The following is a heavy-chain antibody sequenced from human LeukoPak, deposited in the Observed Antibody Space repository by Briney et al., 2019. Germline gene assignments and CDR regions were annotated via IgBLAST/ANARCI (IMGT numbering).Heavy chain of an antibody. J-gene: IGHJ4*02. V-gene: IGHV5-10-1*01. Sequence: PGESLRISCKGSGYRFTSYWINWVRQMPGKGLEWMGRIDPSDSYTMYSPSFQGHVTISVDKSISTAYLQWSSLKASDSAMYYCARVLGYSYGWNYWGQGTLVTVSS. D-gene: IGHD5-18*01. CDR3: ARVLGYSYGWNY. CDR2: IDPSDSYT. CDR1: GYRFTSYW.